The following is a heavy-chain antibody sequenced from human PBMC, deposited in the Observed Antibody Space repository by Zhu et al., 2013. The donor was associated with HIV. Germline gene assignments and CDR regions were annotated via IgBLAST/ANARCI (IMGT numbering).Heavy chain of an antibody. J-gene: IGHJ1*01. CDR3: ATAYSSSWHSSNEYFRH. V-gene: IGHV1-69*01. CDR1: GGTFTNYA. CDR2: TNPTLDSA. D-gene: IGHD1-26*01. Sequence: QVQLMQSGAEVKKPGSSVRVSCKASGGTFTNYAINWLRQAPGQSLEWVGGTNPTLDSANHAENFQGRVTLTAADSTGTAYMELSSLKSEDTAVYYCATAYSSSWHSSNEYFRHWGQGTLVTVSS.